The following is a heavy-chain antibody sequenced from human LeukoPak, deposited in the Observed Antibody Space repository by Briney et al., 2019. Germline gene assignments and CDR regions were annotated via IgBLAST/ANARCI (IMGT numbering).Heavy chain of an antibody. J-gene: IGHJ4*02. CDR3: ARTSGVSVAGSPYYFDF. V-gene: IGHV1-18*01. CDR2: ISPYSGNT. D-gene: IGHD6-19*01. CDR1: GYLFINYG. Sequence: ASVKLSCKASGYLFINYGISWLRQAPGQGLECMGWISPYSGNTDYAQKLQGRVTMTTDTSTTTAYMELRSLRFDDTAVYYCARTSGVSVAGSPYYFDFWGQGTLISVSS.